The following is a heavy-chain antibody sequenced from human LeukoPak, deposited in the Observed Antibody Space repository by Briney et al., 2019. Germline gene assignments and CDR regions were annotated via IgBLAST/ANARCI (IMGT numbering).Heavy chain of an antibody. J-gene: IGHJ5*02. CDR1: GGTFSSYA. Sequence: SVKVSCKASGGTFSSYAISWVRQAPGQGLEWMGGIIPIFGTANYAQKFQGRVTITTDESTSTAYMELSSLRSEDTAVYYCARDIVVARFGNWFDPWGQGTLVTASS. CDR2: IIPIFGTA. CDR3: ARDIVVARFGNWFDP. V-gene: IGHV1-69*05. D-gene: IGHD2-2*01.